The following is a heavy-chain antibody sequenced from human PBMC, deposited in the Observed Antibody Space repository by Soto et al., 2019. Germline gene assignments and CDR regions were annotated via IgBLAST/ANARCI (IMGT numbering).Heavy chain of an antibody. J-gene: IGHJ5*02. CDR1: GGSISSGGYY. V-gene: IGHV4-31*03. Sequence: SETLSLTCTVSGGSISSGGYYWSWIRQHPGKGLEWIGYIYYSGSTYYNPSLKSRVTISVDTSKNQFSLKLSSVTAADTAVYYCARGRIAAGAFSPQQQLVPYNWFDPWGQGTLVTVSS. D-gene: IGHD6-13*01. CDR3: ARGRIAAGAFSPQQQLVPYNWFDP. CDR2: IYYSGST.